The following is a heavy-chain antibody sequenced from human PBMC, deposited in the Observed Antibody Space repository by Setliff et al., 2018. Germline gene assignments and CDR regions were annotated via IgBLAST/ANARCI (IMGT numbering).Heavy chain of an antibody. CDR2: IKQDGSDI. CDR1: GFNFRNYW. J-gene: IGHJ1*01. Sequence: PGGSLRLSCAASGFNFRNYWMTWVRQAPGKGLEWVANIKQDGSDIYYTNSVKGRFTVSRDNSKNTLYLQMNILRPEDTALYYCVRDSSADYYDNDYFKYWGQGALVTVSS. CDR3: VRDSSADYYDNDYFKY. D-gene: IGHD2-21*02. V-gene: IGHV3-7*01.